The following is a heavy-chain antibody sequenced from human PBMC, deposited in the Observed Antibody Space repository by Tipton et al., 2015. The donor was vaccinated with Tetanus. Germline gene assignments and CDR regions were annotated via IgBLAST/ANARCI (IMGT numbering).Heavy chain of an antibody. D-gene: IGHD5-12*01. CDR2: VHYSGRT. J-gene: IGHJ4*02. CDR3: ARANNDYLKKGPFDY. V-gene: IGHV4-61*08. Sequence: GLVKPSQTLSLTCTVSGGSVRSGDYDWNWIRQPPGKGLEWIGYVHYSGRTNKSPSLKSRVTLSIDKSKNQFSLRLTSVTAADTAVYYCARANNDYLKKGPFDYWGQGARVIVSS. CDR1: GGSVRSGDYD.